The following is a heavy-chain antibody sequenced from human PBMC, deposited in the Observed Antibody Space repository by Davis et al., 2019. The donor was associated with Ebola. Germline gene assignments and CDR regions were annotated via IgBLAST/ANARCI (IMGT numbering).Heavy chain of an antibody. Sequence: GESLKISCAASGFTFSSYGMHWVRQAPGKGLEGVAVIWYDGSNKYYADSVKGRFTISRDNSKNTLYLQKNSLRAEDTAVYYCAKDPEYSSSSDIYYYYYGMDVWGKGTTVTVSS. J-gene: IGHJ6*04. D-gene: IGHD6-6*01. CDR1: GFTFSSYG. CDR3: AKDPEYSSSSDIYYYYYGMDV. V-gene: IGHV3-30*02. CDR2: IWYDGSNK.